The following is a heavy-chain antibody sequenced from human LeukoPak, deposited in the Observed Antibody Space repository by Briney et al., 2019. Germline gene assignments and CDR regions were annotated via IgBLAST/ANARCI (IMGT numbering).Heavy chain of an antibody. CDR3: ARGGSGYYDSSGYSLFDY. CDR1: GYTFTGYY. CDR2: INPNSGAT. Sequence: ASVKVSCKASGYTFTGYYMHWVRQAPGQGLEWMGWINPNSGATNYAQKFQGRVTMTRDMSTSTVYMELSSLRSEDTAVYYCARGGSGYYDSSGYSLFDYWGQGTLVTVSS. V-gene: IGHV1-2*02. J-gene: IGHJ4*02. D-gene: IGHD3-22*01.